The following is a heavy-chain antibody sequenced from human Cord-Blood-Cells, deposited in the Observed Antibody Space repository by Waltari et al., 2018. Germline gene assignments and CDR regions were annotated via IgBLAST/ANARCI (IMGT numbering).Heavy chain of an antibody. J-gene: IGHJ3*02. CDR3: ARGCYYYDSIGYAFDI. V-gene: IGHV1-69*01. CDR1: GGTFSSYA. D-gene: IGHD3-22*01. CDR2: IIPIFGTA. Sequence: QVQLVQSGAEVKKPGSSVKVSCNASGGTFSSYAIRWVRKAPGQGLEWMGGIIPIFGTANYAQKFQGRVTITADESTSTAYMELSSLRSEDTAVYYCARGCYYYDSIGYAFDIWGQGTMVTVSS.